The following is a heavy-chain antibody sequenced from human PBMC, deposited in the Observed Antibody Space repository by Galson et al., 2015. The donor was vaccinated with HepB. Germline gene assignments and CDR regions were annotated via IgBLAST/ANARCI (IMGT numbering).Heavy chain of an antibody. Sequence: SVKVSCKDSGGTFSGYTISWVRQAPGQGLEWVGGIIPILGIPRYGTKFQGRVTITADRLTSTSYMELSSLTSEDTAMYYCARGETGGRNFFYYMVAWGKGATVIVSS. D-gene: IGHD7-27*01. J-gene: IGHJ6*03. V-gene: IGHV1-69*10. CDR3: ARGETGGRNFFYYMVA. CDR2: IIPILGIP. CDR1: GGTFSGYT.